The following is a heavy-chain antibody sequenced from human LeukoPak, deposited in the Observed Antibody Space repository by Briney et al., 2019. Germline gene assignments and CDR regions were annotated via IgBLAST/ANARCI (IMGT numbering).Heavy chain of an antibody. D-gene: IGHD3-10*01. Sequence: GGSLRLSCAASGFTVSSNYMSWVRQAPGKGLEWVALTSYGGSNKYYADSVKGRFTVSRDNSKSTLYLQMDSLKPEDTAVYYCARGRTMVRGVLLSYWGQGTLVTVSS. CDR3: ARGRTMVRGVLLSY. CDR1: GFTVSSNY. CDR2: TSYGGSNK. V-gene: IGHV3-30-3*01. J-gene: IGHJ4*02.